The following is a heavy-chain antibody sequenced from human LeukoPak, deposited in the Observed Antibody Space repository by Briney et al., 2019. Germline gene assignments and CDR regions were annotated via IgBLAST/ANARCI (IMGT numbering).Heavy chain of an antibody. D-gene: IGHD3-22*01. CDR3: ARGDYYDSSGHNYYFDY. J-gene: IGHJ4*02. Sequence: SETLSLTCTVSGGSVSSGSYYWSWIRQPPGKGLEWIGYIYYSGSTYYNPSLKSRVTISVDTSKNQFSLKLSSVTAADTAVYYCARGDYYDSSGHNYYFDYWGQGTLVTVSS. V-gene: IGHV4-61*01. CDR1: GGSVSSGSYY. CDR2: IYYSGST.